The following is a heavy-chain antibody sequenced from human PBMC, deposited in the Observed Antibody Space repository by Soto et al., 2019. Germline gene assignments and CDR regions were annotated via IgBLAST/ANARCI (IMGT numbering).Heavy chain of an antibody. CDR3: ARDPSTPGYENGYYFDY. D-gene: IGHD5-12*01. V-gene: IGHV3-33*01. Sequence: GGSLRLSCAASGFTFSSYGMHWVRQAPGKGLEWVAVIWYDGSNKYYADSVKGRFTISRDNSKNTLYLQMNSLRAEDTAVYYCARDPSTPGYENGYYFDYWGQGTLVTVSS. CDR1: GFTFSSYG. J-gene: IGHJ4*02. CDR2: IWYDGSNK.